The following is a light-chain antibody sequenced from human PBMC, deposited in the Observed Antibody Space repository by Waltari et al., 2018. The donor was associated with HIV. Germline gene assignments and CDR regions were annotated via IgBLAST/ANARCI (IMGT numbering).Light chain of an antibody. V-gene: IGLV2-14*01. Sequence: QSALTQPASVSGSPGPWITISCTGSNSDFGAYNFVSWYQQHPGKAPKVMIYEVHNRPSGVSNRFSGSKSGNTASLTISGLQSEDEADYYCSSYTRTSTWVFGGGTKLTVL. CDR1: NSDFGAYNF. CDR2: EVH. CDR3: SSYTRTSTWV. J-gene: IGLJ3*02.